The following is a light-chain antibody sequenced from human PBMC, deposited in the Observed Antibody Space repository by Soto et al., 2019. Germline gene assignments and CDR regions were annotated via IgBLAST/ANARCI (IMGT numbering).Light chain of an antibody. J-gene: IGKJ4*01. CDR2: DAS. Sequence: DIQMTQSPSSLSASVGDRVTITCRASQGIGNQLNWYQQKPGKAPRVLIYDASNFEAGDPSRFSGGGSGTEFTFTISSLRPEDVATYYCQHYDSLRPVTFGGGTKVEIK. V-gene: IGKV1-33*01. CDR3: QHYDSLRPVT. CDR1: QGIGNQ.